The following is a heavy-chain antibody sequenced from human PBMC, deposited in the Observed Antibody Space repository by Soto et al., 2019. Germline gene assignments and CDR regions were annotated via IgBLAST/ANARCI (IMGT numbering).Heavy chain of an antibody. CDR1: GFTLRTSG. CDR3: AHDSSAAFDY. D-gene: IGHD6-25*01. CDR2: ISHDGSNQ. V-gene: IGHV3-30*18. J-gene: IGHJ4*02. Sequence: QVQLVESGGGVVQPGGCLRLSCVASGFTLRTSGMHWVRQAPSKGLEWVAVISHDGSNQFYAESVKGRFTISRDNSKNMLYLQMNSLRADDSAVYFCAHDSSAAFDYWGQGTVVTVSS.